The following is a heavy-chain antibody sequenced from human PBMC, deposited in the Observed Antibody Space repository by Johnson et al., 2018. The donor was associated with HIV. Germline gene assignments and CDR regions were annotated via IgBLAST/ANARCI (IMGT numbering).Heavy chain of an antibody. Sequence: QVQLVESGGGVVQPGRSLRLSCAASGFTFSSYGMHWVRQAPGKGLEWVAVIWYDGSNKYYADSVKGRFTISRDNSKNTLYLQMNSLRGEDTAVYYGATSSLGWGLDGFDIWGRGTMVTVSS. CDR1: GFTFSSYG. CDR3: ATSSLGWGLDGFDI. D-gene: IGHD3-16*01. V-gene: IGHV3-33*01. J-gene: IGHJ3*02. CDR2: IWYDGSNK.